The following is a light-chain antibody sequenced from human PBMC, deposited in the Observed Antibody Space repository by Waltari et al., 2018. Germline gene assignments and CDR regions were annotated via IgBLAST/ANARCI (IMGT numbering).Light chain of an antibody. CDR3: RTWASSLGGAV. CDR2: ENS. J-gene: IGLJ7*01. Sequence: QSVLTHPPSVSAAPGQRVTISCSGGSSNIGNTYVSLYRQFPGTAPKLLIYENSELPSRVPCRCSGAKSGTSATLDITGLQAGDEADHYCRTWASSLGGAVFGGGTHLTVL. CDR1: SSNIGNTY. V-gene: IGLV1-51*02.